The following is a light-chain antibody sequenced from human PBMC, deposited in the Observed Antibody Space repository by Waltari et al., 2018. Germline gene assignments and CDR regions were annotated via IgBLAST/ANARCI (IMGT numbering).Light chain of an antibody. V-gene: IGLV2-14*03. CDR2: DVN. Sequence: HSALAQPASVSGSPGQSISISCTGTSSDVGAYNYVSWYQQHPGKAPRPMIYDVNNRPSGVSNRFSGSKSGNTASLTISGLQAEDEADYYCSSFTTTNSWVFGGGTKLTVL. J-gene: IGLJ3*02. CDR1: SSDVGAYNY. CDR3: SSFTTTNSWV.